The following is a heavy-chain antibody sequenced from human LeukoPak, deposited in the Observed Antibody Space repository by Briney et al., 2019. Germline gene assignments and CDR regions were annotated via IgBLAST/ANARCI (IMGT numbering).Heavy chain of an antibody. V-gene: IGHV3-23*01. CDR1: GFTFSSYA. D-gene: IGHD2-8*01. CDR2: IGDRGSGT. CDR3: AREGYCTNGVCYIVDY. Sequence: GGSLRLSCAVSGFTFSSYAMSWVRQAPGKGLEWVSAIGDRGSGTYYADSVKGRFTISRDNSKNTLYLQMNSLRAEDTAIYYCAREGYCTNGVCYIVDYWGQGTLVTVSS. J-gene: IGHJ4*02.